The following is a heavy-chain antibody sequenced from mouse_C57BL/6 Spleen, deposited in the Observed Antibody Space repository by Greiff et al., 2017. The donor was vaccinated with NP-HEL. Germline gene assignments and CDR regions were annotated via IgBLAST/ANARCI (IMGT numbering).Heavy chain of an antibody. Sequence: EVKLVESGGDLVKPGGSLKLSCAASGFTFSSYGMSWVRQTPDKRLEWVATISSGGSYTYYPDSVKGRFTISRDNAKNTLYLQMSSLKSEDTAMYYCARDYGSSKYFDVWGTGTTVTVSS. D-gene: IGHD1-1*01. CDR2: ISSGGSYT. CDR1: GFTFSSYG. CDR3: ARDYGSSKYFDV. V-gene: IGHV5-6*02. J-gene: IGHJ1*03.